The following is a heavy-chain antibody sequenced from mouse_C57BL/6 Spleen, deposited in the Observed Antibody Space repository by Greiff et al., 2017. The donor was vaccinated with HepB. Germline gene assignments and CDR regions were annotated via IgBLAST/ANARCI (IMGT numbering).Heavy chain of an antibody. D-gene: IGHD1-1*01. V-gene: IGHV1-64*01. CDR2: IHPNSGST. CDR3: ARAITTVVAKDFDY. Sequence: QVQLQQPGAELVKPGASVKLSCKASGYTFNSNWMHWVKQRPGQGLEWIGMIHPNSGSTKYNEKFKSKATLTVDKSSSTAYMQLSILTSEDAAVYYGARAITTVVAKDFDYWGQGTTLTVSS. CDR1: GYTFNSNW. J-gene: IGHJ2*01.